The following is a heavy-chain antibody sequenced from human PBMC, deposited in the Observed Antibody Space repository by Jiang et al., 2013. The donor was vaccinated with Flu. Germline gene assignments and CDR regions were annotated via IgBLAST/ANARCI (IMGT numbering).Heavy chain of an antibody. J-gene: IGHJ4*02. V-gene: IGHV4-4*02. D-gene: IGHD6-19*01. CDR2: IYHSGST. CDR3: ARSSQLGQWPYFDY. Sequence: GSGLVKPSGTLSLNCAVSGGSISSSNWWSWVRQPPGKGLEWIGEIYHSGSTNYNPSLKSRVTISVDKSKNQLSLKLSFLTAADTAVYYCARSSQLGQWPYFDYWGQGTLVTVSS. CDR1: GGSISSSNW.